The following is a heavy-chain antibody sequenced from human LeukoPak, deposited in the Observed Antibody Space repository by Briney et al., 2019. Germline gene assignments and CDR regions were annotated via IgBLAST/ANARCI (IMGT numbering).Heavy chain of an antibody. D-gene: IGHD6-19*01. Sequence: SETLSLTCGVSGYSISSGYYWGWIRQPPGKGLEWIGSIYHSGSTYYNPSLKSRVTISLDTSKNQFSLKVRSVTAADTAVYFCARVRAVAGTPFDYWGQGTLVTIPS. CDR3: ARVRAVAGTPFDY. CDR2: IYHSGST. J-gene: IGHJ4*02. CDR1: GYSISSGYY. V-gene: IGHV4-38-2*01.